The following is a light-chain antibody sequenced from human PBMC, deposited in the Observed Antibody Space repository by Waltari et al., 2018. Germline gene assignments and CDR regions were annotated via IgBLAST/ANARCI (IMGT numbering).Light chain of an antibody. CDR3: QSYDTSLSVV. V-gene: IGLV1-40*01. Sequence: QSVLTQPPSVSGAPGQRVPISCPGTGSHNGGGYAPHWYQQLPGKAPTLLPHGVNTRPLGVPDRFFGSQSGTSASLAITGLQAEDEGDYYCQSYDTSLSVVFGGGTKLTVL. CDR1: GSHNGGGYA. CDR2: GVN. J-gene: IGLJ2*01.